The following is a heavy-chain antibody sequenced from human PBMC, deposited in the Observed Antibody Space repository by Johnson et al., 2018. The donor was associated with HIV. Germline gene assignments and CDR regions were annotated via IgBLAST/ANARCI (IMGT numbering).Heavy chain of an antibody. Sequence: QVQLVESGGGLVQPGGSLKLSCAASGFTFSGSAMHWVRQAPGKGLEWVAVISYDGSYKYSTDSLKGRFTISRDNSKNTLYLQMNSLRMEDTAVYYCAKEGYGDYQGAFDIWGQGTMVTVSS. CDR1: GFTFSGSA. V-gene: IGHV3-30*04. CDR2: ISYDGSYK. D-gene: IGHD4-17*01. CDR3: AKEGYGDYQGAFDI. J-gene: IGHJ3*02.